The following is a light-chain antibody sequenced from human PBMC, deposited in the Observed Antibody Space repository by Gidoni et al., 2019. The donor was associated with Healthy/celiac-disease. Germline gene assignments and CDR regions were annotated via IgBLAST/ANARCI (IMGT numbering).Light chain of an antibody. J-gene: IGKJ1*01. Sequence: VPLGERATINCKSSQSVLYSSNNKNYLAWYQQKPGQPPKLLIYWASTRESGVPDRFSGSGSGTDFTLTISSLQAEDVAVYYCQQYYSTPRTFGQGTKVEIK. V-gene: IGKV4-1*01. CDR3: QQYYSTPRT. CDR1: QSVLYSSNNKNY. CDR2: WAS.